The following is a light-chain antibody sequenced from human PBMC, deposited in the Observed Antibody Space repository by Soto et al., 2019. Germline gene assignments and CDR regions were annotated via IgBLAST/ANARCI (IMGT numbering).Light chain of an antibody. CDR1: SSNIGAGYD. CDR3: GGWDDSLSGPV. Sequence: QSVLTQPPSVSGAPGQRVTISCTGSSSNIGAGYDVHWYQQRPGTAPKLLIQRNNQRPSGVPARFSGSKSGTSASLAISGLRSEDEADYYCGGWDDSLSGPVFGGGTKLTVL. CDR2: RNN. J-gene: IGLJ2*01. V-gene: IGLV1-47*01.